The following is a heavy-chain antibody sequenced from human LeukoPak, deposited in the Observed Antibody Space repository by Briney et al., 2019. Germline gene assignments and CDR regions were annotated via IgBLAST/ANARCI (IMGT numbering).Heavy chain of an antibody. CDR2: IYGGGSA. CDR1: RFTVSNNY. V-gene: IGHV3-66*02. D-gene: IGHD3-10*01. J-gene: IGHJ4*02. Sequence: GGSLRLSCAASRFTVSNNYMSWVRQAPGKGLELGSVIYGGGSAYYPDSVKGRFTISRDNSKNTLYLQMNSLRAEDTAVYYCATTASGGHYNYFDHWGQGTLVTVSS. CDR3: ATTASGGHYNYFDH.